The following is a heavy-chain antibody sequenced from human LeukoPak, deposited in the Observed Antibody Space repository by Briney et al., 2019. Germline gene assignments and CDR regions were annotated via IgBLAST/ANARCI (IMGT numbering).Heavy chain of an antibody. Sequence: PSETLSLTCSVSGGSISSSGHYWGWIRQSPEKGLDWIGSIYSNGNTYYNPSVKSRVTISVDTSKNQFSLKLTLVTAAETAVYYCARSATVTTGYFDYWGQGTLVTVSS. CDR3: ARSATVTTGYFDY. V-gene: IGHV4-39*07. D-gene: IGHD4-17*01. CDR1: GGSISSSGHY. CDR2: IYSNGNT. J-gene: IGHJ4*02.